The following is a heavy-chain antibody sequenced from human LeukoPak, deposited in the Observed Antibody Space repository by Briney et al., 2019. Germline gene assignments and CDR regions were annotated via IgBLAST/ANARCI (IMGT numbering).Heavy chain of an antibody. CDR3: AKGEYYDSPITIDY. CDR1: GFTFSSSA. CDR2: IDSSATNT. Sequence: GGSLRLSCALSGFTFSSSAMTWVRQAPGRGLEWVSTIDSSATNTHYVASVKGRFTISRDNSKNTLYLQMNSLRAEDTAVYYCAKGEYYDSPITIDYWGQGTLVTVSS. V-gene: IGHV3-23*05. D-gene: IGHD3-22*01. J-gene: IGHJ4*02.